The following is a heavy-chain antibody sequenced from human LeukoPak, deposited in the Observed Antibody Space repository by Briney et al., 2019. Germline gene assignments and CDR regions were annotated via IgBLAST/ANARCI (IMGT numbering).Heavy chain of an antibody. CDR2: IKQDGSEK. D-gene: IGHD1-26*01. CDR1: GFTFSSYW. Sequence: QPGGSLRLSCAASGFTFSSYWMGWVRQAPGMGLEWVATIKQDGSEKYYLDSVKGRFTISRGNAKNSLFLQMNSLRAEDTAVYYCAGARGWEFSSWGQGTLVTVSS. V-gene: IGHV3-7*01. CDR3: AGARGWEFSS. J-gene: IGHJ5*02.